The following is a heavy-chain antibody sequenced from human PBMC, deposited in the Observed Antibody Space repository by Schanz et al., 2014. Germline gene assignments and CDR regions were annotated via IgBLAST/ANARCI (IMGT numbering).Heavy chain of an antibody. V-gene: IGHV3-23*04. CDR2: ISDRGDGT. D-gene: IGHD2-2*01. CDR1: GFTFTTFA. J-gene: IGHJ3*02. Sequence: LVESGGGVVQPGRSLRLSCATSGFTFTTFAMTWVRQAPGKGLEWVSGISDRGDGTNYGDSVRGRFTISRDNSRNTLYLQMNSLRDEDTAMYYCAKRCSSTSCSHGAFDIWGQGTMVTVSS. CDR3: AKRCSSTSCSHGAFDI.